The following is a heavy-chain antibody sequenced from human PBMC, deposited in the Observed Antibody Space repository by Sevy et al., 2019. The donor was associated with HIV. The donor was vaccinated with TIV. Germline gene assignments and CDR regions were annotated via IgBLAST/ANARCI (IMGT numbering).Heavy chain of an antibody. CDR1: AFTFSGYS. Sequence: GGSLRLSCAASAFTFSGYSMNWVRQAPGKGLEWVSSISSLSNYIYYADSVKGRFTISRDNAKNSLYLQMNSMRTEDTAVYYCARDPERRAVTGSLDYWGQGTLVTVSS. J-gene: IGHJ4*02. CDR3: ARDPERRAVTGSLDY. D-gene: IGHD6-19*01. V-gene: IGHV3-21*01. CDR2: ISSLSNYI.